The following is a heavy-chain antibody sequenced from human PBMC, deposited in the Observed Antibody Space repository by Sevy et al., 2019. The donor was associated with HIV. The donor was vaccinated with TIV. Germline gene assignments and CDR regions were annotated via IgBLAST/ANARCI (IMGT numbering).Heavy chain of an antibody. J-gene: IGHJ4*02. V-gene: IGHV3-30*18. CDR2: ISYDGNNK. CDR3: AKGLSPGHSSGWSGGY. CDR1: GFTFSTYG. Sequence: GGSLRLSCVASGFTFSTYGMHWVRHAPGKGLEWVAVISYDGNNKYYADSVKGRFTISRDNSKNTLYLQMNSLRVEDTALYHCAKGLSPGHSSGWSGGYWGQGTLVTVSS. D-gene: IGHD6-19*01.